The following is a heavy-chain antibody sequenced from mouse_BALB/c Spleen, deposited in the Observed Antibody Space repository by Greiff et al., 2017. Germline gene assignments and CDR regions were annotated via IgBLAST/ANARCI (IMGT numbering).Heavy chain of an antibody. CDR1: GFTFSSFG. D-gene: IGHD2-4*01. V-gene: IGHV5-17*02. J-gene: IGHJ4*01. Sequence: EVQLQESGGGLVQPGGSRKLSCAASGFTFSSFGMHWVRQAPEKGLEWVAYISSGSSTIYYADTVKGRFTISRDNPKNTLFLQMTSLRSEDTAMYYCARSDDYDGAMDYWGQGTSVTVSS. CDR2: ISSGSSTI. CDR3: ARSDDYDGAMDY.